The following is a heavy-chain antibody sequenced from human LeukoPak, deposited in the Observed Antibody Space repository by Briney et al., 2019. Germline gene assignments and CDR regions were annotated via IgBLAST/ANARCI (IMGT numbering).Heavy chain of an antibody. Sequence: GGSLRLSCAASGFTFSTYRMSWVRHTPVKGLEWVASIKLDGSEQYYLDSVKGRFAISRDNAKNLMNLQMNILRAEDTAIYYCARDGGIMNAFDVWGQGTAVTVSS. CDR1: GFTFSTYR. V-gene: IGHV3-7*01. J-gene: IGHJ3*01. CDR3: ARDGGIMNAFDV. D-gene: IGHD1-26*01. CDR2: IKLDGSEQ.